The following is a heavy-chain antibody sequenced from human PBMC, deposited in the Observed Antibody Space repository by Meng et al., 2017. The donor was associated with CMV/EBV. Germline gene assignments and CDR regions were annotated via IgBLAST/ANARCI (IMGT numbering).Heavy chain of an antibody. J-gene: IGHJ6*02. D-gene: IGHD2-2*02. Sequence: GESLKISCAASGFTFSSYGMHWVRQAPGKGLEWVAFIRYDGSNKYYADSVKGRFTISRDNSKNTLYLQMNSLRAEDTAVYYCAREPGYCSSTSCYTSHYYYGMDVWGQGTTVTVSS. CDR3: AREPGYCSSTSCYTSHYYYGMDV. CDR1: GFTFSSYG. CDR2: IRYDGSNK. V-gene: IGHV3-30*02.